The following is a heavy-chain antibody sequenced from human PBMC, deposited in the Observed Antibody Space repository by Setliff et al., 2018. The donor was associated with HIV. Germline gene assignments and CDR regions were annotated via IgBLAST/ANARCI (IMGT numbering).Heavy chain of an antibody. CDR1: GYTFSSYS. CDR3: ARLRPTAFFDY. D-gene: IGHD3-3*01. V-gene: IGHV1-46*01. CDR2: INPHGGST. J-gene: IGHJ4*02. Sequence: VSVKVSCKASGYTFSSYSLHWVRQAPGQGLEWMGVINPHGGSTNYAQKFQGRVTMTRDTSTSTVYMELSSLRSDDTAVYYCARLRPTAFFDYWGQGTLVTVS.